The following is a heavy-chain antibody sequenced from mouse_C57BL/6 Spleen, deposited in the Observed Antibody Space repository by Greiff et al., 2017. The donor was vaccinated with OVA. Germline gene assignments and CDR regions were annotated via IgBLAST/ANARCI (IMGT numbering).Heavy chain of an antibody. Sequence: QVQLKESGAELVRPGTSVKVSCKASGYAFTNYLIEWVKQRPGQGLEWIGVINPGSGGTNYNEKFKGKATLTADKSSSTAYMQLSSLTSEDSAVYFCARGDDYDVDYYAMDYWGQGTSVTVSS. J-gene: IGHJ4*01. V-gene: IGHV1-54*01. CDR2: INPGSGGT. D-gene: IGHD2-4*01. CDR3: ARGDDYDVDYYAMDY. CDR1: GYAFTNYL.